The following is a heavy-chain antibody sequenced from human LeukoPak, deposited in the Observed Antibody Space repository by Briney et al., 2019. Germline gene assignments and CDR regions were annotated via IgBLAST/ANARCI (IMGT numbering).Heavy chain of an antibody. CDR1: GYTFTSYY. J-gene: IGHJ5*02. Sequence: ASVKVSCKASGYTFTSYYMHWVRQAPGQGLEWMGIINPSGGSTSYAQKFQGRVTMTTDTSTSTAYMELRSLRSDDTAVYYCARVFGYGGNWFDPWGQGTLVTVSS. V-gene: IGHV1-46*01. CDR3: ARVFGYGGNWFDP. D-gene: IGHD3-22*01. CDR2: INPSGGST.